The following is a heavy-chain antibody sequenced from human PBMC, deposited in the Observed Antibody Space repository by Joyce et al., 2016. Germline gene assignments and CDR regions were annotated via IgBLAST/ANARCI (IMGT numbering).Heavy chain of an antibody. CDR3: TRIGDCSGGSCYEGWFDP. V-gene: IGHV3-49*05. CDR2: IRSKAYGGTT. J-gene: IGHJ5*02. CDR1: GFIFGDYG. Sequence: EVQLVESGGGLVKPGRSLRLLCTSSGFIFGDYGMNWFRQATGKGLEWVGFIRSKAYGGTTDYAASVKGRFTISRDDSKSIAYLQMNSLKTEDTAVYYCTRIGDCSGGSCYEGWFDPWGQGTLVTVSS. D-gene: IGHD2-15*01.